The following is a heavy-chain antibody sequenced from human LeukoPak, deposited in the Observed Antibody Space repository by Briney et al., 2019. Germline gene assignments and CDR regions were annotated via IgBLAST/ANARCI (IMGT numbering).Heavy chain of an antibody. CDR3: ARESGRAAAGTSDYFDY. D-gene: IGHD6-13*01. V-gene: IGHV3-7*01. Sequence: GGSLRLSCAASGFTFSSYWMSWVRQPPGKGLEWVANIKQDGSEKYYVDSVKGRFTISRDNAKNSLYLQMNSLRAEDTAVYYCARESGRAAAGTSDYFDYWGQGTLVTVSS. J-gene: IGHJ4*02. CDR1: GFTFSSYW. CDR2: IKQDGSEK.